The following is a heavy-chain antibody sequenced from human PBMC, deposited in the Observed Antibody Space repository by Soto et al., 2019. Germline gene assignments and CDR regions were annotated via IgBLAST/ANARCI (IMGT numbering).Heavy chain of an antibody. CDR3: AREGYDYVWGSYRYAAGGFDP. V-gene: IGHV1-69*06. D-gene: IGHD3-16*02. CDR1: GGTFSSYA. CDR2: IIPIFGTA. J-gene: IGHJ5*02. Sequence: SVTDSCQASGGTFSSYAISWVRQAPLQGLEWMGGIIPIFGTANYAQKFQGRVTITADKSTSTAYMELSSLRSEDTAVYYCAREGYDYVWGSYRYAAGGFDPWGQGTLVTVSS.